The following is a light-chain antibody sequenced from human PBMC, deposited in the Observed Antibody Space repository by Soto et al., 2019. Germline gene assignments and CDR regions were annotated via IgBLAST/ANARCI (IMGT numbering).Light chain of an antibody. CDR2: EVS. V-gene: IGLV2-8*01. CDR1: SSDVGGYNY. J-gene: IGLJ1*01. Sequence: QSALTQPPSASGSPGQSVTISCTGTSSDVGGYNYVSWYQQHPGKAPKVIIYEVSKRPSGVPDRFSGSKSGSTASLTVSGLQAEDEADYYCSSYAVTNILVFGPRTKGTV. CDR3: SSYAVTNILV.